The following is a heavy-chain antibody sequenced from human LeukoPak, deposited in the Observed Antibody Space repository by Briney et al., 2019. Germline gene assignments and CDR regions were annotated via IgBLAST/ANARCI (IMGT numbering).Heavy chain of an antibody. CDR3: AKTAALYYYYGMDV. CDR1: GFTFDDYA. CDR2: ISWNSGSI. Sequence: GRSLRLSCAASGFTFDDYAMHWVRQAPGKGLEWVSGISWNSGSIGYADSVKGRFTISRDNAKNTLYLQMNSLRAEDTAVYYCAKTAALYYYYGMDVWGQGTTVTVSS. D-gene: IGHD6-6*01. J-gene: IGHJ6*02. V-gene: IGHV3-9*01.